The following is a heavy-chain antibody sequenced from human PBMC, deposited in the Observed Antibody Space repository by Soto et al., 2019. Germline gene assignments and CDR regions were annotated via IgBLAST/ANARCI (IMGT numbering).Heavy chain of an antibody. Sequence: QVQLVESGGGVVQPGRSLRLSCAASGFTFSSYAMHWVRQAPGKGLEWVAVISYDGSNKYYADSVKGRFTISRDNSKHTLYLQMNSLRAEDTAVYYCARGGLDYGDYDPNYYDGMDVWGQGTTVTVSS. V-gene: IGHV3-30-3*01. CDR1: GFTFSSYA. J-gene: IGHJ6*02. CDR3: ARGGLDYGDYDPNYYDGMDV. CDR2: ISYDGSNK. D-gene: IGHD4-17*01.